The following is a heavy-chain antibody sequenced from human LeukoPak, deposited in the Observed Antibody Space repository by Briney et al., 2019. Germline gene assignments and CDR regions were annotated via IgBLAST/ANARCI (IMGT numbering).Heavy chain of an antibody. CDR1: GFTFGDYA. J-gene: IGHJ4*02. CDR2: ISWNSGSI. Sequence: PGGSLRLSCAASGFTFGDYAMHWVRQAPGKGLEWVSGISWNSGSIGYADSVKGRFTISRDNAKNSLYLQMNSLRAEDTALYYCAKDHVGIAVSYPDYWGQGTLVTVSS. CDR3: AKDHVGIAVSYPDY. V-gene: IGHV3-9*01. D-gene: IGHD6-19*01.